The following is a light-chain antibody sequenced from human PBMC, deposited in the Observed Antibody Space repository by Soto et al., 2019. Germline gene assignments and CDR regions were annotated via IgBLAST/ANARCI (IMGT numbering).Light chain of an antibody. CDR1: SSDVGGYNF. V-gene: IGLV2-14*01. J-gene: IGLJ2*01. CDR2: EVS. CDR3: SSYTSSITVV. Sequence: QSALTQRASVSGSPGQSITISCTGTSSDVGGYNFVAWYQHHPGKAPKLMIYEVSNRPSGVSNRFSGSKSGNTASLTISGLQAEDEADYYCSSYTSSITVVFGGGTKVTVL.